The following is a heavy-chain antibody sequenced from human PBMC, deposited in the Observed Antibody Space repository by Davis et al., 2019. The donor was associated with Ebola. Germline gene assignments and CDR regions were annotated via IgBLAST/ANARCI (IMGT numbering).Heavy chain of an antibody. CDR1: GYTFNSHG. V-gene: IGHV1-18*01. D-gene: IGHD6-19*01. CDR2: ISAHNGHT. Sequence: ASVKVSCKASGYTFNSHGISWVRQAPGQGLEWMAWISAHNGHTNYAQKFQGRLTLTTDTSTSTVYMELRSLTSDDTAKYYCARGRNGGWDFDYWGQGTTVTVSS. CDR3: ARGRNGGWDFDY. J-gene: IGHJ4*03.